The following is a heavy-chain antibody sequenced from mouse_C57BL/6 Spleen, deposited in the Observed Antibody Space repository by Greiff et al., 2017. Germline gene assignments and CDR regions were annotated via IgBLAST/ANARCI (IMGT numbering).Heavy chain of an antibody. V-gene: IGHV1-82*01. CDR1: GYAFSSSW. CDR2: IYPGDGDT. D-gene: IGHD1-1*01. Sequence: VQLQQPGPELVMPGASVKISCKASGYAFSSSWMNWVKQRPGKGLEWIGRIYPGDGDTNYNGKFKGKATLTADKSSSTAYMQLRSLTSEDSAVSFCARFTTVVGSDYWGQGTTLTVSS. J-gene: IGHJ2*01. CDR3: ARFTTVVGSDY.